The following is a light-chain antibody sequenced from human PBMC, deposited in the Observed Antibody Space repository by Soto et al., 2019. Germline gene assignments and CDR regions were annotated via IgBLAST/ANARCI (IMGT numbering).Light chain of an antibody. CDR2: DVT. V-gene: IGLV2-8*01. CDR3: SLYSSSNNLVV. CDR1: SSDVGGYNY. J-gene: IGLJ2*01. Sequence: QSALTQPASASGSPGQSVTISCTGTSSDVGGYNYVSWYQQHPGKDPKLMIYDVTKRPSGVPDRFSAYKSGNTASLTVSGRHPEDEADYYYSLYSSSNNLVVFGGGTKLTVL.